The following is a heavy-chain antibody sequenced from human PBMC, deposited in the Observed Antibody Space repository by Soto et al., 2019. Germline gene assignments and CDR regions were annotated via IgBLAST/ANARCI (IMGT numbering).Heavy chain of an antibody. V-gene: IGHV4-59*01. Sequence: SETLSLTCTVSGGSISSYYWSWIRQPPGKGLEWIGYIYYSGSTNYNLSLKSRVTISVDTSKNQFSLKLSSVTAADTAVYYCAREVVVVTAIRLNWFDPWGQGTLVTVSS. CDR3: AREVVVVTAIRLNWFDP. CDR2: IYYSGST. D-gene: IGHD2-21*02. CDR1: GGSISSYY. J-gene: IGHJ5*02.